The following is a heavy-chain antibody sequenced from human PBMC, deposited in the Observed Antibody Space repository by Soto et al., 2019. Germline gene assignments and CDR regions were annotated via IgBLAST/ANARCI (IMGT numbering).Heavy chain of an antibody. CDR1: GFTFDDYT. D-gene: IGHD6-13*01. CDR2: ISWDGGST. V-gene: IGHV3-43*01. CDR3: AKGSSSSWSNWYFDL. Sequence: EVQLVESGGVVVQPGGSLRLSCAASGFTFDDYTMHWVRQAPGKGLEWVSLISWDGGSTYYADSVKGRFTISRDNSKNSLYLQMNSLRTEDTALYYCAKGSSSSWSNWYFDLWGLGTLVTVSS. J-gene: IGHJ2*01.